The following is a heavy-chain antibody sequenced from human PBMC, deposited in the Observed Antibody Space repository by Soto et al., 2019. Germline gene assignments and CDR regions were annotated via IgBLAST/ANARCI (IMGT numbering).Heavy chain of an antibody. D-gene: IGHD2-15*01. J-gene: IGHJ6*02. Sequence: GSLRLSCAASGFTFSSYAMSWVRQAPGKGLEWVSAISGSGGSTYYADSVKGRFTISRDNSKNTLYLQMNSLRAEDTAVYYCAKAAEDIVVVVAAEGMDVWGQGTTVTVSS. CDR3: AKAAEDIVVVVAAEGMDV. CDR1: GFTFSSYA. CDR2: ISGSGGST. V-gene: IGHV3-23*01.